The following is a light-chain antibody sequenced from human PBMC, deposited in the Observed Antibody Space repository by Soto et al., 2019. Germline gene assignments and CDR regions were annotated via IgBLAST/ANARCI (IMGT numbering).Light chain of an antibody. Sequence: EIGLTQSPGTLSSSVGERATLSCRASQSVSSNYLAWYQQKPGHAPNLLIYGASSRATGIPYRFSGSGSETDFTLTISSLQPEDSATYYCQQYTSSPPTFGQGTKVDIK. CDR1: QSVSSNY. CDR3: QQYTSSPPT. CDR2: GAS. J-gene: IGKJ1*01. V-gene: IGKV3-20*01.